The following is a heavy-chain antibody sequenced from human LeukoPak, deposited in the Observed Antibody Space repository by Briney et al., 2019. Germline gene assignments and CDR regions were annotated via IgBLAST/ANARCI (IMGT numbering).Heavy chain of an antibody. D-gene: IGHD6-6*01. Sequence: ASVKVSCKASGYTFTSCDINWVRQATGQGLEWMGWMNPNSGNTGYAQKFQGRVTITRNTSISTAYMELSSLRSEDTAVYYCARLHSSSGWFDPWGQGTLVTVSS. CDR1: GYTFTSCD. J-gene: IGHJ5*02. CDR2: MNPNSGNT. CDR3: ARLHSSSGWFDP. V-gene: IGHV1-8*03.